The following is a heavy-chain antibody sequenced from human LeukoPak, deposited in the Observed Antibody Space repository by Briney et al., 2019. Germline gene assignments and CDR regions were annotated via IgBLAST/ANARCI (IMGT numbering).Heavy chain of an antibody. D-gene: IGHD1-1*01. CDR2: IIPILGLI. CDR3: ARGRGSRTGSNGDYLDY. Sequence: SVKVSCKASGGTFSSYAINWVREAPGQALEWMGRIIPILGLINYAQKFQGRVTITADKSTSTGYMDVTSLRSDDTAVYYCARGRGSRTGSNGDYLDYWGQGTLVTVSS. J-gene: IGHJ4*02. CDR1: GGTFSSYA. V-gene: IGHV1-69*04.